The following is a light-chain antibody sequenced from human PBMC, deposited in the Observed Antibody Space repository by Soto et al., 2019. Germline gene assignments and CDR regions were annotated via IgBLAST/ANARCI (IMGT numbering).Light chain of an antibody. CDR3: AAWDDSLNGVV. CDR2: SNN. V-gene: IGLV1-44*01. CDR1: SSNIGSNP. Sequence: QSVLTQPPSASGTPGQRVTISCSGSSSNIGSNPVNWYQQLPGTAPKLLIYSNNQRPSGVPDRFSGAKSGTSASLAIRGLQAEDEADDYCAAWDDSLNGVVFGGGTKLTVL. J-gene: IGLJ2*01.